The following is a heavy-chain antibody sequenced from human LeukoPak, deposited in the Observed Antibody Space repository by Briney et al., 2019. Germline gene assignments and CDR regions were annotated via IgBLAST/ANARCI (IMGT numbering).Heavy chain of an antibody. V-gene: IGHV4-59*08. J-gene: IGHJ5*02. Sequence: SETLSLTCTVSGGSISSHYWSWIRQPPGKGLEWIGYIYYSGSTNYNPSLKSRVTISVDTSKNQFSLKLSSVTAADTAVYYCARLYYDSSGYYYGYRWFDPWGQGTLVTVSS. D-gene: IGHD3-22*01. CDR1: GGSISSHY. CDR3: ARLYYDSSGYYYGYRWFDP. CDR2: IYYSGST.